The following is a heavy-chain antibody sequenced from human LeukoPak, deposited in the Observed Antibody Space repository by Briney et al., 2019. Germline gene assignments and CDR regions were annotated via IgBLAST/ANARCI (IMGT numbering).Heavy chain of an antibody. CDR1: GYTSTGYY. D-gene: IGHD1-26*01. CDR2: INPNSGGT. Sequence: ASVKVSCKASGYTSTGYYMHWVRQAPGQGLEWMGRINPNSGGTNYAQKFQGRVTMTRDTSISTAYMELSRLRSDDTAVYYCARAGGGVTFYYYYYMDVWGKGTTVTVSS. J-gene: IGHJ6*03. V-gene: IGHV1-2*06. CDR3: ARAGGGVTFYYYYYMDV.